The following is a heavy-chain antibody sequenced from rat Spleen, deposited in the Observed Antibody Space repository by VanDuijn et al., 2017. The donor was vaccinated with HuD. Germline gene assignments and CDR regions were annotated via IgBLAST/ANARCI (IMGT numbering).Heavy chain of an antibody. CDR3: ARFWPFDY. Sequence: QVQLKESGPDLVQPSQTLSLTCTVSGFSLTSYGVSWVRQPPGKGLEWIAAISSGGSTYYNSVLKSRLSISRDTSKSQVFLKMNSLQTEDTAMYFCARFWPFDYWGQEVMVTVSS. V-gene: IGHV2S8*01. CDR1: GFSLTSYG. CDR2: ISSGGST. J-gene: IGHJ2*01.